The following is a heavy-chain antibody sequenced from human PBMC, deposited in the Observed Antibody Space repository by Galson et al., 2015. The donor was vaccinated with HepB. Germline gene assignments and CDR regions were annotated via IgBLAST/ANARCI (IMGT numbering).Heavy chain of an antibody. V-gene: IGHV3-23*01. CDR3: VKDSLVYSGSYKNYFDY. J-gene: IGHJ4*02. D-gene: IGHD1-26*01. CDR1: DFSFSDFA. Sequence: SLRLSCAASDFSFSDFAISWVRQAPGTGLEWVSTISGSGATTYYADSVKGRFTISRDNSKNTLYLQMSSLRAEDTAVYYCVKDSLVYSGSYKNYFDYWGQGTLVTVSS. CDR2: ISGSGATT.